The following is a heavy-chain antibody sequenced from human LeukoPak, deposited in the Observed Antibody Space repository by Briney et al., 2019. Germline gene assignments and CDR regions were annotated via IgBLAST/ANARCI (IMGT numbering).Heavy chain of an antibody. V-gene: IGHV3-33*01. CDR1: GFTFSSHG. D-gene: IGHD2-15*01. CDR3: ARGCGGSPACYIIDY. CDR2: IWNDGGNK. J-gene: IGHJ4*02. Sequence: XGSLRLSCAASGFTFSSHGMHWVRQAPGKGLEWVTMIWNDGGNKKYVDSVKGRFIISRDNSKNTLYLQMNSLRAEDTAVYYCARGCGGSPACYIIDYWGQGTLVXVSS.